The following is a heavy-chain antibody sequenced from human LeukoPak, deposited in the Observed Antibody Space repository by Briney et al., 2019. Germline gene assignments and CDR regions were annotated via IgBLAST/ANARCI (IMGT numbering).Heavy chain of an antibody. Sequence: PSETLSLTCTVSGGSISSGDYYWSWIRQPPGKGLEWIGYIYYSGSTYYNPSLKSRVTISVDTSKNQFSLKLSSVTAADTAVYYCARANGYRGSGDPGAFDIWGQGTMVTVSS. D-gene: IGHD3-10*01. CDR1: GGSISSGDYY. J-gene: IGHJ3*02. CDR2: IYYSGST. CDR3: ARANGYRGSGDPGAFDI. V-gene: IGHV4-30-4*08.